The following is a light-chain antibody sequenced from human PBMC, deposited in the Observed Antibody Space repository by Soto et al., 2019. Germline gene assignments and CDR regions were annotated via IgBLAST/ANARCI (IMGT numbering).Light chain of an antibody. CDR3: QQRSNWPGT. Sequence: IVLAQSPATLSLSPGERATLSYRASQSLSSYLAWYQQKPGQAPRLLIYDASNRATGIPARFSGSGSGTDFTLTISSLEPEDFAVYYCQQRSNWPGTFGQGTKVDIK. V-gene: IGKV3-11*01. CDR2: DAS. CDR1: QSLSSY. J-gene: IGKJ1*01.